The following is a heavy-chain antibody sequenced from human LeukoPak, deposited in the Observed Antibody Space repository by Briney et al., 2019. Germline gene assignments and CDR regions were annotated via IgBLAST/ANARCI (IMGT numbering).Heavy chain of an antibody. CDR1: GFTVSSNY. D-gene: IGHD2-15*01. CDR2: IYSGGST. Sequence: GGSLRLSCAASGFTVSSNYMSWVRQAPGKGLEWVSVIYSGGSTYYADSVKGRFTISRDNSKNTLYLQMNSLRAEDTAVYYCARSVGPRGVDWFDPWGQGTLVTVSS. V-gene: IGHV3-53*01. CDR3: ARSVGPRGVDWFDP. J-gene: IGHJ5*02.